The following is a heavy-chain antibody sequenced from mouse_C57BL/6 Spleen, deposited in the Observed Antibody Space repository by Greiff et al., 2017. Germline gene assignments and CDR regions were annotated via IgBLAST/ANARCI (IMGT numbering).Heavy chain of an antibody. J-gene: IGHJ4*01. V-gene: IGHV1-26*01. Sequence: EVKLQQSGPELVKPGASVKISCKASGYTFTDYYMNWVKQSHGKSLEWIGDINPNNGGTSYNQKFKGKATLTVDKSSSTAYMELRSLTSEDSAVYYCARLGEGRAMDYWGQGTSVTVSS. CDR2: INPNNGGT. CDR1: GYTFTDYY. CDR3: ARLGEGRAMDY. D-gene: IGHD4-1*01.